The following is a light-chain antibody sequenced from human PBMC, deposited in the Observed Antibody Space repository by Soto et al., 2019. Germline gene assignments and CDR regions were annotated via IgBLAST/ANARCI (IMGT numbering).Light chain of an antibody. J-gene: IGKJ1*01. CDR1: QGVLCSSDNKNY. V-gene: IGKV4-1*01. CDR2: WAS. Sequence: DIVMTQSPDSLAVSLGETATINCKSSQGVLCSSDNKNYLAWYLQKPGQPPKLLIYWASTRESGVPDRFSGSGSGTDFTLTISSLQAEDVAVYYCQQYYSLPWTFGQGTKVEIK. CDR3: QQYYSLPWT.